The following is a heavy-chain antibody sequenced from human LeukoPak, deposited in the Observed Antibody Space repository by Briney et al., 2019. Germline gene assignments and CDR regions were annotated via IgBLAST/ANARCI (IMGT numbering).Heavy chain of an antibody. J-gene: IGHJ4*02. CDR2: ISYDGDNK. D-gene: IGHD3-10*01. Sequence: PGGSLRLSCAASGFTFSSYAMHWVRQAPGKGLEWVAFISYDGDNKYYADSVKGRFTISRDNSRNTMYLQMNSLRAEDTAVYYCAKEYDSGGYGANFDYWGQGTLVTVSS. V-gene: IGHV3-30-3*01. CDR1: GFTFSSYA. CDR3: AKEYDSGGYGANFDY.